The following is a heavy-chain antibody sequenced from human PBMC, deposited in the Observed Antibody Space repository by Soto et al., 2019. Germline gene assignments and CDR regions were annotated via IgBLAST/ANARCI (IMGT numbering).Heavy chain of an antibody. Sequence: PSETLSLTCTVSGGSISSYYWSWIRQPPGKGLEWIGYIYYSGSTNYNPSLKSRVTISVDTSKNQFSLKLSSVTAADTAVYYCARGRAAAGIDYWGQGTLVTV. J-gene: IGHJ4*02. CDR1: GGSISSYY. D-gene: IGHD6-13*01. CDR2: IYYSGST. V-gene: IGHV4-59*01. CDR3: ARGRAAAGIDY.